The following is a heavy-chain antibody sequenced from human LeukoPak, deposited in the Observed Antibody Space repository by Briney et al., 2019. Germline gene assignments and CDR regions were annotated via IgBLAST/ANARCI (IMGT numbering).Heavy chain of an antibody. D-gene: IGHD1-1*01. CDR1: GFTFSSYS. CDR3: VRDGWNDDY. CDR2: ISSSSSYI. Sequence: GGSLRLSCAASGFTFSSYSMNRVRQAPGKGLEWVSSISSSSSYIYYADSLKGRFTISRDNAKKSLYLQMNSLRAEDTAVYYCVRDGWNDDYWGQGTLVTVSS. V-gene: IGHV3-21*01. J-gene: IGHJ4*02.